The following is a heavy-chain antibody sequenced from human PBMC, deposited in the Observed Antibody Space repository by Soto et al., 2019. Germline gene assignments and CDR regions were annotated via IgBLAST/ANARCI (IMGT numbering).Heavy chain of an antibody. Sequence: QLQXXXSGPXLVKPXXXLSLTXTXSGGSISSRGYYWGWIRQPPGKGLEWIGTIYYSGSTYYNPSLKSRVTISVDTSKNQYSLKLSSVTAADPAVYYCATXXXFDPWGQGTLVTVSS. CDR1: GGSISSRGYY. CDR3: ATXXXFDP. J-gene: IGHJ5*02. CDR2: IYYSGST. V-gene: IGHV4-39*01.